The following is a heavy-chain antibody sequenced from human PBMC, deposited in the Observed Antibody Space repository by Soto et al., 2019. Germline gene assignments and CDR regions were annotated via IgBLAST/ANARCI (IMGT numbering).Heavy chain of an antibody. CDR3: AREDSIIIPAVSDF. CDR2: ISKSDYT. D-gene: IGHD2-2*01. CDR1: GFAFNNYG. Sequence: GGSLRLSCTVSGFAFNNYGINWVRQAPGKGLEWVSSISKSDYTYYSDSVKGRFTISRDNAKNSVSLQMNTLRVEDTAVYFCAREDSIIIPAVSDFWGQGTLVTVSS. J-gene: IGHJ4*02. V-gene: IGHV3-21*01.